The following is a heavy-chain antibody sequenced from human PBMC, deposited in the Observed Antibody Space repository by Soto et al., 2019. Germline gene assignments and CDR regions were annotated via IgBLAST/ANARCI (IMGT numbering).Heavy chain of an antibody. CDR1: GFTFSGSA. J-gene: IGHJ6*03. D-gene: IGHD1-7*01. CDR3: TRPPPLELRRPQRSYYYYYMDV. V-gene: IGHV3-73*01. CDR2: IRSKANSYAT. Sequence: PGGSLRLSCAASGFTFSGSAMHWVRPASGKGLGWVGRIRSKANSYATAYAASVKGRFTISRDDSKNTAYLQMNSLKTEDTAVYYCTRPPPLELRRPQRSYYYYYMDVWGKGTTVTVSS.